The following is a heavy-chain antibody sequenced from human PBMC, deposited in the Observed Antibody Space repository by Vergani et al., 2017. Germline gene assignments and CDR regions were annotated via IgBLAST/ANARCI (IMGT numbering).Heavy chain of an antibody. CDR3: ARDQESGYYDSSED. CDR1: GGTFSSYA. J-gene: IGHJ4*02. CDR2: IIPILGIA. V-gene: IGHV1-69*04. Sequence: QVQLVQSGAEVKKPGSSVKVSCKASGGTFSSYAISWVRQAPGQGLEWLGRIIPILGIANYAQKFQGRVTITADNSTSTAYMELSSLRSGDTAVYYCARDQESGYYDSSEDWGQGTLVTVSS. D-gene: IGHD3-22*01.